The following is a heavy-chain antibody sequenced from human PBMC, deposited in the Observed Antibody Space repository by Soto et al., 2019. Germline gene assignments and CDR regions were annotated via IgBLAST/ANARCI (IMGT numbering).Heavy chain of an antibody. CDR1: GFTFSSYA. V-gene: IGHV3-23*01. D-gene: IGHD6-13*01. CDR2: ISGSGGST. CDR3: RCIAAADYYFDY. J-gene: IGHJ4*02. Sequence: EVQLLESGGGLVQPGGSLRLSCAASGFTFSSYAMSWVRQAPGKGLEWVSAISGSGGSTYYADSVKGRFTISRDNSKNTLYLQMNSLRAEDTAVDYCRCIAAADYYFDYWGQGTLVTVSS.